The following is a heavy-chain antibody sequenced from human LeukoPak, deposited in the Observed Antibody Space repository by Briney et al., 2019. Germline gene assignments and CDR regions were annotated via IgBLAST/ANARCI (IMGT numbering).Heavy chain of an antibody. D-gene: IGHD2-2*01. J-gene: IGHJ5*02. CDR1: GDSFSSNSVT. CDR2: TYWRCTWYK. V-gene: IGHV6-1*01. Sequence: SQTLSLTCAISGDSFSSNSVTWNWIRQCPSRGLEWLGSTYWRCTWYKDYAVSGRGRITVNADKSKNHYYPQLHSVNPQDTAVYYCESRPTQYACFDHWGEGILVTVSS. CDR3: ESRPTQYACFDH.